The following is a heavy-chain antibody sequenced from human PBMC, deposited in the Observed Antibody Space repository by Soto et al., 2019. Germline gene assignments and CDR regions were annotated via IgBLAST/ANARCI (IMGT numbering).Heavy chain of an antibody. D-gene: IGHD3-10*01. J-gene: IGHJ3*02. Sequence: GESLKISCKGSGYSFTSYWIGWVRQMPGKGLEWMGIIYPGDSDTRYSPSFQGQVTISADKSISTAYLQWSSLKASDTAMYYCARHSPVIGNAFDIWGQGTMVTVSS. CDR3: ARHSPVIGNAFDI. CDR1: GYSFTSYW. CDR2: IYPGDSDT. V-gene: IGHV5-51*01.